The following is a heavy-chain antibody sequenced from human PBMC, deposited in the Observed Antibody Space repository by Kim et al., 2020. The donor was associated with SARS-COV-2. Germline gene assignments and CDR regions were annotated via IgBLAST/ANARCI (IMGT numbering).Heavy chain of an antibody. J-gene: IGHJ4*02. V-gene: IGHV3-72*01. D-gene: IGHD2-21*02. CDR3: TRVSPSCGSDCYSGYHDY. Sequence: NKDKKYTTEYAASVKGRFSISRDDSKNSLYLQMNSLKTEDTALYYFTRVSPSCGSDCYSGYHDYWGQGTLVIGS. CDR2: NKDKKYTT.